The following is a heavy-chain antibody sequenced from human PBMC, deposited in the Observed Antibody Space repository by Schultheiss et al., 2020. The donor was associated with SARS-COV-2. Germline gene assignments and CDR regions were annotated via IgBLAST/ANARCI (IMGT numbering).Heavy chain of an antibody. D-gene: IGHD6-13*01. J-gene: IGHJ4*02. CDR2: IYYSGST. Sequence: SETLSLTCTVSGGSISSSTYYWGWIRQPPGKGLEWIGYIYYSGSTYYNPSLKSRVTISVDTSKNQFSLKLSSVTAEDTAVYYCARVSDSSSGGVYWGQGTLVTVSS. V-gene: IGHV4-39*07. CDR1: GGSISSSTYY. CDR3: ARVSDSSSGGVY.